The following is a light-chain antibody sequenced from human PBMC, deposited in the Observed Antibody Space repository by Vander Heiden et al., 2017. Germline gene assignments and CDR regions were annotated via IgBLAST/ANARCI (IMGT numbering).Light chain of an antibody. J-gene: IGKJ1*01. V-gene: IGKV3-20*01. CDR2: GAS. Sequence: DIVLTQSPGTLSLSPGERATLSCRASQSVSSSYLAWYQQKPGQAPGLLIYGASSRATGIPDRFSGSGSGTDFTLTISRLEPEDFAVYYCQQYGSSPPWTFGQGTKVEIK. CDR3: QQYGSSPPWT. CDR1: QSVSSSY.